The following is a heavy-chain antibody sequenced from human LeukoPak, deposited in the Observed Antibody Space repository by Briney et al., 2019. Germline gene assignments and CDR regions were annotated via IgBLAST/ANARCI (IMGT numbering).Heavy chain of an antibody. CDR1: GGTFSSYA. CDR3: ARGPGIAAAVRFDY. D-gene: IGHD6-13*01. J-gene: IGHJ4*02. CDR2: IIPIFGTT. V-gene: IGHV1-69*13. Sequence: SVKVSCKASGGTFSSYAIDWVRQAPGQGLEWMGGIIPIFGTTNYAQKFQGRVTITAVESMRTAYMELSSLRSEDTGVYYCARGPGIAAAVRFDYWGQGTLVTVSS.